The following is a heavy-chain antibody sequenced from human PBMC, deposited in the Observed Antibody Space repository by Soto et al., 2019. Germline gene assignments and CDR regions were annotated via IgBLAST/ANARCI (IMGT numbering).Heavy chain of an antibody. Sequence: ASVKVSCKASGYTFTGYYMHWVRQAPGQGLEWMGWINPNSGGTNYAQKFQGRVTMTRDTSITTAYMELSRLRSDDTAVYYCARVFDTSGYGYWDQGTLVTVSS. CDR1: GYTFTGYY. J-gene: IGHJ4*02. D-gene: IGHD3-22*01. CDR2: INPNSGGT. CDR3: ARVFDTSGYGY. V-gene: IGHV1-2*02.